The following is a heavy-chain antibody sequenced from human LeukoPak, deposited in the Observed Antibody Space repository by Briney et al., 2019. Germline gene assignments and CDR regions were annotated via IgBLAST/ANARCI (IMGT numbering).Heavy chain of an antibody. V-gene: IGHV3-53*01. CDR3: ARAKLHLLWFVT. D-gene: IGHD3-10*01. Sequence: GGSLRLSCAASGFIVSSNYMSWVRQAPGKGLEWVSVIYTGGSTYYADSVKGRFTISRDNSKNTLYLQMNSLRAEDTAVYYCARAKLHLLWFVTWGRGTLVTVSS. CDR2: IYTGGST. CDR1: GFIVSSNY. J-gene: IGHJ5*02.